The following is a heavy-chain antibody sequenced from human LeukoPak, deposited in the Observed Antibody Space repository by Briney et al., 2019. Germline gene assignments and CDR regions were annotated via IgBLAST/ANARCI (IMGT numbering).Heavy chain of an antibody. Sequence: PSETLSLTCTVSGGSISGNYWSWIRQPPGKGLEWIGYVYKSGRTNYNPSLKSRATISGDTSKNQFSLNLSSVTAADTAVYYCARASYYDSWPYDMDVWGQGTTVTVSS. V-gene: IGHV4-59*01. J-gene: IGHJ6*02. D-gene: IGHD3-3*01. CDR3: ARASYYDSWPYDMDV. CDR1: GGSISGNY. CDR2: VYKSGRT.